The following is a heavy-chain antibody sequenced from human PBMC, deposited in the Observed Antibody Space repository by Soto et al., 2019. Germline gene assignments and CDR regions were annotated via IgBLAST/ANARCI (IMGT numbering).Heavy chain of an antibody. V-gene: IGHV4-61*01. Sequence: PSETRSLACTVSGCSVIIGTDDWSWIRQSPGKRLEWIGSIYYSGSTDYNPSLKSRVTISVDWSKNQFYLKLSSVIAADTAVYYCARWIIYNCNHKRFEYWGQGTMVTVSS. CDR1: GCSVIIGTDD. J-gene: IGHJ4*02. D-gene: IGHD1-20*01. CDR3: ARWIIYNCNHKRFEY. CDR2: IYYSGST.